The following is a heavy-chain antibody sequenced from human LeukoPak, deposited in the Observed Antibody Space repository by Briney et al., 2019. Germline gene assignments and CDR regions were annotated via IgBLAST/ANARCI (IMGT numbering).Heavy chain of an antibody. CDR2: ISNSGSII. D-gene: IGHD3-3*01. Sequence: GGSLRLSCAASGFIFSDYYMSWIRQAPGKGLEWVSYISNSGSIIHYADSLKGRFTISRDNAKNSVYLQMNSLRAEDTAVYYCARLREIPVFGVVTKSTSYFDYWGQGTLVTVSS. CDR3: ARLREIPVFGVVTKSTSYFDY. V-gene: IGHV3-11*04. J-gene: IGHJ4*02. CDR1: GFIFSDYY.